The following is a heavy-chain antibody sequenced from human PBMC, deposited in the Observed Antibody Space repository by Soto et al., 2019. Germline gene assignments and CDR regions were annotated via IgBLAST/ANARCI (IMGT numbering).Heavy chain of an antibody. CDR3: GKASTYPLDGVDV. CDR1: GFNFGDYS. Sequence: GGSLRLSCVASGFNFGDYSMNWVRQAPGKGLEWVASISSRDTFIQYGDSVRGRFTISRDNARNALYLHLNDVRADDTAMYYCGKASTYPLDGVDVWGQGTTVTVSS. V-gene: IGHV3-21*06. CDR2: ISSRDTFI. J-gene: IGHJ6*02. D-gene: IGHD3-16*01.